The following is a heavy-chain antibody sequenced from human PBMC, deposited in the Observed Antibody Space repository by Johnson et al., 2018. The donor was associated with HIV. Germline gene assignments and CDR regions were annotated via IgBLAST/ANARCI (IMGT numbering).Heavy chain of an antibody. J-gene: IGHJ3*02. V-gene: IGHV3-30*02. Sequence: QVQLVESGGGLVQPGGSLRLSCAVFGFTFSSYGMHWVRQAPGKGLEWVAFIRHDGSNKYFAESVKGRFTISRDNSKNMTDLQMNSLRAEDTAVYYCARVGDSSSSLGAFDIWGQGTMVTVSS. CDR1: GFTFSSYG. CDR2: IRHDGSNK. CDR3: ARVGDSSSSLGAFDI. D-gene: IGHD6-6*01.